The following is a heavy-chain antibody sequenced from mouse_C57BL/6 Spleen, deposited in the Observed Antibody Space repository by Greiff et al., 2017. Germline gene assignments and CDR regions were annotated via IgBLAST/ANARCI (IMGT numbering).Heavy chain of an antibody. CDR1: GYSFTDYN. V-gene: IGHV1-39*01. CDR2: INPNYGAT. D-gene: IGHD1-1*01. J-gene: IGHJ1*03. Sequence: EVQVVESGPELVKPGASVKISCKASGYSFTDYNMNWVKQSNGKGLEWIGVINPNYGATSYNQKFKGKATLTVDQSSSTAYMQLDSLTSEDSAVYYCARYYYGSPGYFDVWGTGTTVTVSS. CDR3: ARYYYGSPGYFDV.